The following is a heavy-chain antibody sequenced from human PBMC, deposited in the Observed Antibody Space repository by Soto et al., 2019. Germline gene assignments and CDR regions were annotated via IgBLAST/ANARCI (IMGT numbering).Heavy chain of an antibody. CDR1: RYGIACKV. V-gene: IGHV1-18*01. Sequence: AKVTSKARRYGIACKVIWWAHQATGRGLDWMEWISAYNGNTNDAPKLQGRVTMTTDTSTSTAYMELRSLRSDDTAVYYCARMMFTNEDVWGSYCYCYGMAVWGQGSTVTVSS. J-gene: IGHJ6*01. CDR2: ISAYNGNT. CDR3: ARMMFTNEDVWGSYCYCYGMAV. D-gene: IGHD3-16*01.